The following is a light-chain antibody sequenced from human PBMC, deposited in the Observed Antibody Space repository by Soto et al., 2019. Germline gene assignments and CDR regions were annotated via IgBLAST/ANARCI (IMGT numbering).Light chain of an antibody. Sequence: QSVLTQPPSVSGAPGLRVTISCTGSSSNIGAGYAVHWYQQLPGKAPKLLIYGNTNRPSGVPDRFSGSKSGTSASLAITGLQAEDEADYYCQSYDSSLSASYVFGGGTKVT. J-gene: IGLJ1*01. CDR1: SSNIGAGYA. V-gene: IGLV1-40*01. CDR3: QSYDSSLSASYV. CDR2: GNT.